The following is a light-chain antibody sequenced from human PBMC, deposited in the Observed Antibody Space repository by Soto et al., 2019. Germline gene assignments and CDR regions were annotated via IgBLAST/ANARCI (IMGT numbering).Light chain of an antibody. Sequence: QSVLTQPPSVSGVPGQRVTISCTGNKSNLGAGYDVHWYQQLPGAAPKLVVFGNRNRPSGVPERFSGSKSGTSASLAITGLQAEDEADYYCQAYAYSLTAFVFGGGTKLTVL. CDR2: GNR. V-gene: IGLV1-40*01. CDR1: KSNLGAGYD. J-gene: IGLJ3*02. CDR3: QAYAYSLTAFV.